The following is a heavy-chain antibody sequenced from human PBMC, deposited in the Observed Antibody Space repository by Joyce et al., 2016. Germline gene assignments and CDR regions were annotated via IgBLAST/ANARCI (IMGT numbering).Heavy chain of an antibody. Sequence: QVQLQESGPGLVKPSETLSLTCTVSGDSSNTHYWSWIRQAPGKGLEWIGILFDSENVNYTPSLKSRVTISMDTSKNQFALKVRSVTAADTAVYYCAGDALLKWYFDRWGRGTLVTVSS. J-gene: IGHJ2*01. CDR2: LFDSENV. V-gene: IGHV4-59*11. CDR1: GDSSNTHY. CDR3: AGDALLKWYFDR. D-gene: IGHD3-10*01.